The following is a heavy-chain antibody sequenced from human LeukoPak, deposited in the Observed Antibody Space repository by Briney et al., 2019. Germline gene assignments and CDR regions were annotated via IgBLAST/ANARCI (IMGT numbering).Heavy chain of an antibody. CDR1: GGSFSGYY. CDR2: INHSGST. CDR3: ATRYSSSWYQGWFDP. V-gene: IGHV4-34*01. Sequence: SETLSLTCAVYGGSFSGYYWSWIRQPPGKGLEWIGEINHSGSTNYSPSLKSRVTISVDTSKNQFSLKLSSVTAADTAVYYCATRYSSSWYQGWFDPWGQGTLVTVSS. J-gene: IGHJ5*02. D-gene: IGHD6-13*01.